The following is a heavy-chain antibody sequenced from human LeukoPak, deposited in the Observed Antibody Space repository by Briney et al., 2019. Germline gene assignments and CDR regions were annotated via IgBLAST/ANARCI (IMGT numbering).Heavy chain of an antibody. Sequence: SETLSLTCTVSGGSISSSSYYWGWIRQPPGKGLEWIGSIYYSGSTYYNPSLKSRVTISVDTSKNQFSLKLSSVTAADTAVYYCARDKGVTAAPEPVDYWGQGTLVTVSS. J-gene: IGHJ4*02. CDR2: IYYSGST. CDR3: ARDKGVTAAPEPVDY. V-gene: IGHV4-39*07. CDR1: GGSISSSSYY. D-gene: IGHD1-14*01.